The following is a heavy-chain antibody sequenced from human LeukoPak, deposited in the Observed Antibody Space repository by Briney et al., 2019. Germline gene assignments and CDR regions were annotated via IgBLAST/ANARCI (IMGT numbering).Heavy chain of an antibody. CDR1: GGSISSYY. Sequence: SETLSLTCTVSGGSISSYYWSWIRQPPGKGLEWIGYIYYSGSTHYNPSLKSRVTISVDTSKNQFSLKLSSVTAADTAVYYCAYLSPYSSSLDYWGQGTLVTVSS. J-gene: IGHJ4*02. D-gene: IGHD6-13*01. CDR2: IYYSGST. V-gene: IGHV4-59*01. CDR3: AYLSPYSSSLDY.